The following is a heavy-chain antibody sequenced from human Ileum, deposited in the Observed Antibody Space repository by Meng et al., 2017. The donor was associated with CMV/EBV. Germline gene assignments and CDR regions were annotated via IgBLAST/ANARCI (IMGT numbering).Heavy chain of an antibody. Sequence: ASVKVSCKASGYTFTGYYMHWVRQAPGQGLEWMGWINPNSGGTNYAQKFQGRVTMTRDTSISTAYMELSRLRSDDTAVYYCARDTLRFSPTGFQHWGQGTLVTVSS. V-gene: IGHV1-2*02. J-gene: IGHJ1*01. CDR1: GYTFTGYY. CDR2: INPNSGGT. CDR3: ARDTLRFSPTGFQH. D-gene: IGHD3-3*01.